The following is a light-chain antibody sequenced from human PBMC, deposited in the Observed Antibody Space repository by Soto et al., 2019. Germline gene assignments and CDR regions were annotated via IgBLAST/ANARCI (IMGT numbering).Light chain of an antibody. CDR3: CSYVSSKTYV. V-gene: IGLV2-14*01. CDR2: EVS. J-gene: IGLJ1*01. CDR1: RTDVGGYNF. Sequence: QPAEAQPACVSVSPGQSITISCSGTRTDVGGYNFVSWYQQHPGKAAKLIIYEVSNRPSGVSNRFSGSKSDNTASLTISGLQAEDEADYYCCSYVSSKTYVFGTGPKVTVL.